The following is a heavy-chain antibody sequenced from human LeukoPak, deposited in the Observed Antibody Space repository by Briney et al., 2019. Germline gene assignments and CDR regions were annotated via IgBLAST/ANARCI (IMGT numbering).Heavy chain of an antibody. D-gene: IGHD6-19*01. CDR2: IWYDGSNK. Sequence: GGSLRLSCAASGFTFSSYGMHWVRQAPGKGLEWVAVIWYDGSNKYYADSVKGRFTISRDNSKNTLYLQMNSLGAEDTAVYYCARDNSVADYFDYWGQGTLVTVSS. CDR3: ARDNSVADYFDY. V-gene: IGHV3-33*01. J-gene: IGHJ4*02. CDR1: GFTFSSYG.